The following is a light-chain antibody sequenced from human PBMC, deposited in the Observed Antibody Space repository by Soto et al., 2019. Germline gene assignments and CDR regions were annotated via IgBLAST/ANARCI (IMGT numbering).Light chain of an antibody. Sequence: GDRGTITCRASQNIRNLLAWYQQKPGKSPKPLIYDASTLKTGVPSRFSGSGSGSEFNFTITGLQPDDFATYFCQQYNTYATFGQGTRLEI. J-gene: IGKJ5*01. CDR1: QNIRNL. CDR3: QQYNTYAT. V-gene: IGKV1-5*01. CDR2: DAS.